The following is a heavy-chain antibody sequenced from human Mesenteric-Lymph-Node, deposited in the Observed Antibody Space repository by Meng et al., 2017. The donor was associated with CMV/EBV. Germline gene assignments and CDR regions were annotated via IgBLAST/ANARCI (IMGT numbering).Heavy chain of an antibody. CDR2: INHSGST. Sequence: PSETRSLTCAVYGESFSAYYWSWIRQPPGKGLEWIGEINHSGSTNYNPSLKSRVTISVDTSKHQFSLKLSSVTAADTAVYYCARPADSWGQGTLVTVSS. J-gene: IGHJ4*02. V-gene: IGHV4-34*01. CDR1: GESFSAYY. CDR3: ARPADS.